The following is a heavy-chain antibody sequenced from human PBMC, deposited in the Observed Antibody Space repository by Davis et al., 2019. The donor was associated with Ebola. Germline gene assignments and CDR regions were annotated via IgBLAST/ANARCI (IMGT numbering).Heavy chain of an antibody. CDR1: GDTLTSYA. V-gene: IGHV1-69*06. CDR2: IIPVFRTA. J-gene: IGHJ4*02. D-gene: IGHD6-13*01. Sequence: SVKVSCKAVGDTLTSYAMTWVRQAPGQGLEWMGGIIPVFRTANYAQKFQGRVTITADKSTSTAYMELSSLRSEDTAVYYCATGPLAAARYWGQGTLVTVSS. CDR3: ATGPLAAARY.